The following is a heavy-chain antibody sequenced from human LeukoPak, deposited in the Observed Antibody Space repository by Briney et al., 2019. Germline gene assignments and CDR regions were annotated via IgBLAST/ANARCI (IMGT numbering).Heavy chain of an antibody. CDR3: ARDLGQYYDTSDNWFDP. V-gene: IGHV3-74*01. D-gene: IGHD3-22*01. Sequence: GGSLRLSCEASGFTFTKFWMSWVRQAPGKGLVWVSRINSDGINTSYADSVKGRFTISRDNAKNTLNLQMNSLRAEDTAVYYCARDLGQYYDTSDNWFDPWGQGTLVTVSS. CDR1: GFTFTKFW. J-gene: IGHJ5*02. CDR2: INSDGINT.